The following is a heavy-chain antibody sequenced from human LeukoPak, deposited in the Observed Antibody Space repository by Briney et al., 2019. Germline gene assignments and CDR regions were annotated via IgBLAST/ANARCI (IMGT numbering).Heavy chain of an antibody. CDR2: INPNSGGT. J-gene: IGHJ4*02. V-gene: IGHV1-2*02. CDR1: GYTFTGYY. Sequence: ASVKVSCKASGYTFTGYYMHWVRQAPGQGLEWMGWINPNSGGTNYAQKFQGRVTMTRDTSISTAYMELSRLRSDDTAVYYCARDGGSGWYSAYFDYWGQGTLVTVSS. D-gene: IGHD6-19*01. CDR3: ARDGGSGWYSAYFDY.